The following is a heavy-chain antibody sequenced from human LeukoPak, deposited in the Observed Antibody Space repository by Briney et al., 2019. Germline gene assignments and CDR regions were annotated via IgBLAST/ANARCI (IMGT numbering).Heavy chain of an antibody. V-gene: IGHV3-7*03. J-gene: IGHJ4*02. CDR2: IKQDGSEK. D-gene: IGHD2-15*01. CDR1: GFAFTSYG. Sequence: GGSLRLSFAVSGFAFTSYGMSWCAKAPGKGLGWWADIKQDGSEKYSVPPVKGRFTISRDNAKHALYLQMNSVRAADTAVYYCARYIVVVVAATGDLDYWGQGTLVTVST. CDR3: ARYIVVVVAATGDLDY.